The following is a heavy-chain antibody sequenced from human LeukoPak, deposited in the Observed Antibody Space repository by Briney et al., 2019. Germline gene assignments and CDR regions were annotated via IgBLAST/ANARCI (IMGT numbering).Heavy chain of an antibody. CDR2: ISTSGAGT. CDR3: EKGIYDDSGHNIDY. J-gene: IGHJ4*02. CDR1: GFTFSSYA. Sequence: GGSLRLSCAASGFTFSSYARSWVRQAPGKGPEWVSGISTSGAGTYYADSVKGRFAISSDNSKSTLYLQMNSLRVEDTAVYYCEKGIYDDSGHNIDYWGQGTLVTVSS. D-gene: IGHD3-22*01. V-gene: IGHV3-23*01.